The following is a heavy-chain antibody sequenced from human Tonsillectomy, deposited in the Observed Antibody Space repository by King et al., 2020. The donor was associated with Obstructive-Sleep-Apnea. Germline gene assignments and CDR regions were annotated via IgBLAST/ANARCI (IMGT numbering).Heavy chain of an antibody. V-gene: IGHV3-49*03. CDR3: TRSHGGYDSSGYWADY. D-gene: IGHD3-22*01. Sequence: VQLVESGGGLVQPGRSLRLSCTASGFTFGGDAISWFRQAPGKGLEWVGCIRVKAYGGTKEYAASVKGRLTISRDDSKSIAYMQMNSLKTEDTAVYYCTRSHGGYDSSGYWADYWGQGTLVTVSS. CDR1: GFTFGGDA. CDR2: IRVKAYGGTK. J-gene: IGHJ4*02.